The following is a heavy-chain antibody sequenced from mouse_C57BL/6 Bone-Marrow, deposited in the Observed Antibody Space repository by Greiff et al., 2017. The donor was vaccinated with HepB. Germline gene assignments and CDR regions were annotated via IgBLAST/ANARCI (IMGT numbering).Heavy chain of an antibody. J-gene: IGHJ2*01. Sequence: EVMLVESGGDLVKPGGSLKLSCAASGFTFSSYGMSWVRQTPDKSLEWVATISSGGSYTSYPDSVKGRFTISRDNAKNTLYLQMSSLESEDTAMYYCARGPWTTVVGYFDFWGRGTTLTVSS. CDR2: ISSGGSYT. D-gene: IGHD1-1*01. V-gene: IGHV5-6*01. CDR3: ARGPWTTVVGYFDF. CDR1: GFTFSSYG.